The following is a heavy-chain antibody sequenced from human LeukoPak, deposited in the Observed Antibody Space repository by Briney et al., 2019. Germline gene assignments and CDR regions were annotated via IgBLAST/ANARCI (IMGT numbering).Heavy chain of an antibody. CDR3: ASVLGGAFDI. Sequence: GGSLRLSCAASGLTVSSNHMSWVRQAPGKGLEWVSVIYSGGSTYYAESVKGRFTISRDNSKNTLYLQMNSLRSLRAEDTAVYYCASVLGGAFDIWGQGTRVTVSS. CDR2: IYSGGST. V-gene: IGHV3-53*01. J-gene: IGHJ3*02. D-gene: IGHD3-3*02. CDR1: GLTVSSNH.